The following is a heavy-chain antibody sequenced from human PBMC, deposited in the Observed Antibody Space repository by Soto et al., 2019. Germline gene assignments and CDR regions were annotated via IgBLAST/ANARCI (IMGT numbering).Heavy chain of an antibody. J-gene: IGHJ4*02. CDR2: IYPGDSDI. V-gene: IGHV5-51*01. CDR3: VRMGGYYYDSSGHNYLDY. Sequence: PGASLKISCKGSGYSFAGYWITWVRQMSGKGLEWMGIIYPGDSDIRYSPSFQGQVTISVDKSISTAYLQWSSLKASDTAMYYCVRMGGYYYDSSGHNYLDYWGQGTPVTVS. CDR1: GYSFAGYW. D-gene: IGHD3-22*01.